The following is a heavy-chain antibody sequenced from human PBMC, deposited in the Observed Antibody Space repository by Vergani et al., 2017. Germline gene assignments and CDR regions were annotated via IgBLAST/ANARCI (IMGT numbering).Heavy chain of an antibody. Sequence: EVQLLESGGRLVQPGGSLRLSCVASGFAFSRYAMSWVRQAPGKGLEWVSGLTASGFGISYADSVRGRFTISIDNSKNTLFLQMDSLRAEDTAVYYCARSGWLQHFGAHYFDSWGQGILVTVSS. V-gene: IGHV3-23*01. D-gene: IGHD5-24*01. J-gene: IGHJ4*02. CDR2: LTASGFGI. CDR3: ARSGWLQHFGAHYFDS. CDR1: GFAFSRYA.